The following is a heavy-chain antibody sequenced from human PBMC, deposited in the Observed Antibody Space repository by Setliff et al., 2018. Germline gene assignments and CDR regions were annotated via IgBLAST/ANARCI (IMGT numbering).Heavy chain of an antibody. CDR2: IYPADSDP. V-gene: IGHV5-51*01. Sequence: PGESLKISCKGSGYSFTTYWIGWVRQMPGKGLELMGIIYPADSDPRYSPSFQGQVTISVDKSISTVYLHWSSLKASDTAMYYCARLGGDSTGYSLDYWGQGSLVTVSS. D-gene: IGHD3-9*01. CDR3: ARLGGDSTGYSLDY. CDR1: GYSFTTYW. J-gene: IGHJ4*02.